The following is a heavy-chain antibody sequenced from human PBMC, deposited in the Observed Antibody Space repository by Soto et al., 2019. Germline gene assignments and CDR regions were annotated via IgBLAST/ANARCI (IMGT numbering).Heavy chain of an antibody. Sequence: EVQLVQSGAEVKKPGESLRISCKGSGYSFTSYWISWVRQMPGKGLEWMGRIDPSDSYTNYSPSFQGHVTISADKSIXXAYLQWSSLKASDTAMYCCARLQAAAGDNDLTFDYWGQGTLVTVSS. D-gene: IGHD6-13*01. V-gene: IGHV5-10-1*01. CDR1: GYSFTSYW. J-gene: IGHJ4*02. CDR3: ARLQAAAGDNDLTFDY. CDR2: IDPSDSYT.